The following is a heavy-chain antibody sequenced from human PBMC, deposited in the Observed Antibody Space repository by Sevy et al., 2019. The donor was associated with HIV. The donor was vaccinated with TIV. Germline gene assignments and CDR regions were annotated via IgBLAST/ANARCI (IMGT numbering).Heavy chain of an antibody. D-gene: IGHD5-18*01. Sequence: GGSLRLSCAASGFTFSVYWMSWVRQAPGKGLEWVATMKEDGSEKYYVDSVKGRFTISRDNAKNSLYQQMNSLRAEDTVVYYCGREGVGGYSYSLDYWGQGTLVTVSS. CDR3: GREGVGGYSYSLDY. CDR1: GFTFSVYW. CDR2: MKEDGSEK. V-gene: IGHV3-7*01. J-gene: IGHJ4*02.